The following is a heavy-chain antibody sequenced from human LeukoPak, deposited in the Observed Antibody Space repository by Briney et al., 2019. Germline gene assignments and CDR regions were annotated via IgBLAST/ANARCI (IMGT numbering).Heavy chain of an antibody. Sequence: GGSLRLSCAASGFTFSSYGMHWVRQAPGKGLEWVAVISCDGSNKYYADSVKGRFTISRDNSKNTLYLQMNSLRTEDTALYYCAKDTEATVTTWGYFDYWGQGTLVTVSS. CDR1: GFTFSSYG. D-gene: IGHD4-11*01. CDR3: AKDTEATVTTWGYFDY. V-gene: IGHV3-30*18. J-gene: IGHJ4*02. CDR2: ISCDGSNK.